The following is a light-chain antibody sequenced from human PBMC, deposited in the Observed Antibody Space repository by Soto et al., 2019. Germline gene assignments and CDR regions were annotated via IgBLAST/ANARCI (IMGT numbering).Light chain of an antibody. Sequence: EIVLTQSPGTLYLSPGERATLSCRASQSVSSNYLAWYQQKPGQAPRLLIYGASNRATGIPDRFSGSGSGTDFTLTISRLEPEDFAVYYCQQYGSSPIIFGQGTRLEIK. V-gene: IGKV3-20*01. J-gene: IGKJ5*01. CDR3: QQYGSSPII. CDR1: QSVSSNY. CDR2: GAS.